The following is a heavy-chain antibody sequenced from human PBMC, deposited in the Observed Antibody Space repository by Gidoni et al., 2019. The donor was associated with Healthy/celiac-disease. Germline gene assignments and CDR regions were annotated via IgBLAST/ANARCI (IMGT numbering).Heavy chain of an antibody. Sequence: QVQLVVSGGVVVPPGRSLKLSCAASGFTFRCYGMHWVRQAPGKGLEWVAVIWYDGSNKYYADSVKGRFTISRDNSKNTLYLQMNSLRAEDTAVYYCARDGGGTGGVCRYYFDYWGQGTLVTVSS. V-gene: IGHV3-33*01. J-gene: IGHJ4*02. CDR3: ARDGGGTGGVCRYYFDY. CDR2: IWYDGSNK. D-gene: IGHD2-8*02. CDR1: GFTFRCYG.